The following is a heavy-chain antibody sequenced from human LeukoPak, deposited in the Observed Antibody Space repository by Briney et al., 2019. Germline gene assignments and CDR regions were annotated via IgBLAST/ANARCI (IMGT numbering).Heavy chain of an antibody. CDR3: ARDYNGYGGNSV. D-gene: IGHD4-23*01. CDR2: IYYSGST. CDR1: GDSISSFY. Sequence: TPSETLSLTCTVSGDSISSFYWSWIRQPPGKGLEWIGYIYYSGSTSYNPSLNSRLTISVDTSKNQFSLKLNSVTAADTAIYYCARDYNGYGGNSVWGQGTLVTVSA. V-gene: IGHV4-59*12. J-gene: IGHJ4*02.